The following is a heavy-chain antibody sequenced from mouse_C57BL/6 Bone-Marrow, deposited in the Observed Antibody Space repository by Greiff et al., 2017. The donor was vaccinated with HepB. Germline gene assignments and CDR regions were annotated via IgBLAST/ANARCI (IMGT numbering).Heavy chain of an antibody. V-gene: IGHV5-16*01. CDR1: GFTFSDYY. D-gene: IGHD2-4*01. J-gene: IGHJ1*03. CDR2: INYDGSST. Sequence: EVKVVESEGGLVQPGSSMKLSCTASGFTFSDYYMAWVRQVPEKGLEWVANINYDGSSTYYLDSLKSRFIISRDNAKNILYLQMSSLKSEDTATYYCARPVYDYGWYFDVWGTGTTVTVSS. CDR3: ARPVYDYGWYFDV.